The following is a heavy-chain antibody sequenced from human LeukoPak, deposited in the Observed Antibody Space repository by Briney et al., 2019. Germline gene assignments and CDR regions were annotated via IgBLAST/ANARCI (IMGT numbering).Heavy chain of an antibody. Sequence: SQTLSLTCAISGDSFSSNTAAWNWFRQSPSRGLEWLGRTYYRSTWSNHYAVSVQSRITITPDTSKNQFSLHLNSVTPEDTAVYYCARSLAGPLDYWGQGTLVTVSS. V-gene: IGHV6-1*01. CDR3: ARSLAGPLDY. CDR1: GDSFSSNTAA. D-gene: IGHD7-27*01. CDR2: TYYRSTWSN. J-gene: IGHJ4*02.